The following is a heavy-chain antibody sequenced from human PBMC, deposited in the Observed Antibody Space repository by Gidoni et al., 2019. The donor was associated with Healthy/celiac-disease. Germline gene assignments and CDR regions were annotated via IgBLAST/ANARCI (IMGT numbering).Heavy chain of an antibody. CDR2: INTNTGNP. J-gene: IGHJ6*02. Sequence: QVQLVQSGSELKKPGASVKVSCKASGYTFTSYAMNWVRRDHGQGIEWMGWINTNTGNPTYAQGFTGRFVFSLDTSVSTAYLQISSLKAEDTAVYYCARDGAHCSGGSCYSTNYYYYYGMDVWGQGTTVTVSS. CDR3: ARDGAHCSGGSCYSTNYYYYYGMDV. V-gene: IGHV7-4-1*02. CDR1: GYTFTSYA. D-gene: IGHD2-15*01.